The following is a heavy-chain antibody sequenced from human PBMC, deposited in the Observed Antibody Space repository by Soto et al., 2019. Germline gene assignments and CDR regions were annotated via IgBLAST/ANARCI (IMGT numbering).Heavy chain of an antibody. V-gene: IGHV1-18*01. Sequence: GASVKVSCKASGGTFSSYAISWVRQAPGQGLEWMGWISANNGNTNYAQKLQGRVTMTTDTSTSTAYMELRSLRSDDTAVYYCARDWVEVKLDYWGQGTLVTVSS. CDR2: ISANNGNT. CDR1: GGTFSSYA. CDR3: ARDWVEVKLDY. D-gene: IGHD3-16*01. J-gene: IGHJ4*02.